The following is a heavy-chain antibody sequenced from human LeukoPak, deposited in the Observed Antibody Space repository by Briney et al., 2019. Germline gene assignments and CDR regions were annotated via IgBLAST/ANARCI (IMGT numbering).Heavy chain of an antibody. Sequence: SETLSLTCTVSGGSISSSSYYWGWIRQPPGKGLEWIGSIYYSGSTYYNPSLKSRVTISVDTSKNQCSLKLSSVTAADTAVYYCARPIRSNYGDYPLRYWGQGTLVTVSS. CDR2: IYYSGST. CDR3: ARPIRSNYGDYPLRY. CDR1: GGSISSSSYY. V-gene: IGHV4-39*01. D-gene: IGHD4-17*01. J-gene: IGHJ4*02.